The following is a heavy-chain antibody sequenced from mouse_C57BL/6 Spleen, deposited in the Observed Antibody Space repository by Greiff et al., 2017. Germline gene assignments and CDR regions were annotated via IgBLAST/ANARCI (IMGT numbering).Heavy chain of an antibody. CDR3: ARKGGYEGAMDY. CDR1: GFSLTSYG. J-gene: IGHJ4*01. Sequence: VKVVESGPGLVQPSQSLSITCTVSGFSLTSYGVHWVRQSPGKGLEWLGVIWSGGSTDYNAAFISRLSISKDNSKSQVFFKMNSLQADDTAIYYCARKGGYEGAMDYWGQGTSVTGAS. CDR2: IWSGGST. D-gene: IGHD2-2*01. V-gene: IGHV2-2*01.